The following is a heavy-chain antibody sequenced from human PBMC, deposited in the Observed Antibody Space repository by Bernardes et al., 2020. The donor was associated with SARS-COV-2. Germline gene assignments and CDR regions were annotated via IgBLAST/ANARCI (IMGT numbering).Heavy chain of an antibody. Sequence: GGSLRLSCAASGFTFSSYAMHWVRQAPGKGLEWVAVISYDGSNKYYADSVKGRFTMSRDNSKNTLYLQMNSLRPEDTALYYWARGGGNYYAHEDYWGQGTLVTVSS. CDR1: GFTFSSYA. J-gene: IGHJ4*02. D-gene: IGHD1-26*01. CDR2: ISYDGSNK. CDR3: ARGGGNYYAHEDY. V-gene: IGHV3-30-3*01.